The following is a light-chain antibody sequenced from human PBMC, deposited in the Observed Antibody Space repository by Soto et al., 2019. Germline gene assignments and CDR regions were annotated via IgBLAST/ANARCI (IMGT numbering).Light chain of an antibody. CDR1: QSITNY. J-gene: IGKJ3*01. CDR2: AAS. V-gene: IGKV1-39*01. Sequence: DLQMTQSPSSLSASVGDRVTITCRASQSITNYLNWYQQKPGKAPKLLIYAASNLQSGVPSRFSASGSGTDFTLTISRLQPEDFATYYCQQSYLTPFTFGPGTTVDV. CDR3: QQSYLTPFT.